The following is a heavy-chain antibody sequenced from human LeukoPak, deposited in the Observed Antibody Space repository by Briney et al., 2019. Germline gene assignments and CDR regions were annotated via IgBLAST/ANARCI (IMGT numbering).Heavy chain of an antibody. CDR2: IYYSGST. J-gene: IGHJ4*02. D-gene: IGHD1-26*01. Sequence: SETLSLTCTVSGGSISSSSYYWGWIRQPPGKGLEWIGSIYYSGSTYYNPSLKSRVTISVDTSKNQFSLKLSSVTAADTAVYYCARHSSGSYWAHYFDYWGQGTLVTVSS. CDR1: GGSISSSSYY. V-gene: IGHV4-39*01. CDR3: ARHSSGSYWAHYFDY.